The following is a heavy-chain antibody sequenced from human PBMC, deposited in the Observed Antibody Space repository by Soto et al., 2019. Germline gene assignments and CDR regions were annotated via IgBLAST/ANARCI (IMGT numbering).Heavy chain of an antibody. CDR1: DDSSSNYK. J-gene: IGHJ6*02. CDR3: VRQGFGRLHGLVDV. CDR2: IDSNGDT. Sequence: QVQLQESGPGLVKPSETLSLTCTVSDDSSSNYKWSWIRQPPGRRLEWIGYIDSNGDTSYNPSLQSRVTISIDTSTKQFFLKLRSVTAADTAVYYCVRQGFGRLHGLVDVWGQGTTVTVSS. D-gene: IGHD3-10*01. V-gene: IGHV4-59*08.